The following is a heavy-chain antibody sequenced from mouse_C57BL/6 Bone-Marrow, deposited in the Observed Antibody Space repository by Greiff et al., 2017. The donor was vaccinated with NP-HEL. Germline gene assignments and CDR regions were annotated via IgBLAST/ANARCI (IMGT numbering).Heavy chain of an antibody. CDR3: ARRGLRRGSWFAY. D-gene: IGHD2-4*01. CDR1: GYTFTSYG. Sequence: VQLVESGAELARPGASVKLSCKASGYTFTSYGISWVKQRTGQGLEWIGEIYPRSGNTYYNEKFKGKATLTADKSSSTAYMELRSLTSEDSAVYFCARRGLRRGSWFAYWGQGTLVTVSA. J-gene: IGHJ3*01. CDR2: IYPRSGNT. V-gene: IGHV1-81*01.